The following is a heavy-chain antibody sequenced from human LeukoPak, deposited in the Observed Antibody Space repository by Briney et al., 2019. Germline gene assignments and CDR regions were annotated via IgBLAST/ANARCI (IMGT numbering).Heavy chain of an antibody. CDR3: TSHYDLYYYYYYYMDV. V-gene: IGHV3-73*01. CDR2: IRNKANSYAT. CDR1: GFTFSGSA. D-gene: IGHD2-2*02. Sequence: GGSLKLSCAASGFTFSGSAMHWVRQASGKGLEWVGRIRNKANSYATAYAASVKGRFTISRHDSKNTAYLQMNSLKTDDTAVYYCTSHYDLYYYYYYYMDVWGKGTTVTVSS. J-gene: IGHJ6*03.